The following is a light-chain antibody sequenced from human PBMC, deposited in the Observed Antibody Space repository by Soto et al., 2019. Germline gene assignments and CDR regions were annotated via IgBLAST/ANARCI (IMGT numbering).Light chain of an antibody. V-gene: IGLV1-44*01. CDR3: ASFDRSGTRV. Sequence: QSVLTQPPSASGTPGQRVTISCSGSSFNIGRNPVNWYQQFPGTAPKLLIYTNDQRPSGVPDRFSGSKSGTSASLAISGLQPEDEADYYCASFDRSGTRVIGGGTKVTVL. CDR1: SFNIGRNP. CDR2: TND. J-gene: IGLJ3*02.